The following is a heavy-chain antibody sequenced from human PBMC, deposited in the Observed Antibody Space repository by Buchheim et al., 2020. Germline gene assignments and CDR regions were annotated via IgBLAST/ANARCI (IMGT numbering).Heavy chain of an antibody. J-gene: IGHJ4*02. V-gene: IGHV5-51*01. Sequence: EVLLVQSGAEVKKAGESLKMSCKASGYKFTSYWIAWVRQMPGKGLEWMGIIYPGDSDTAYNPSFRGQVTFSVDTSITTAYLHLSSLKTADTAMYYCARQDSGAYGYWGQGAL. CDR2: IYPGDSDT. D-gene: IGHD1-26*01. CDR3: ARQDSGAYGY. CDR1: GYKFTSYW.